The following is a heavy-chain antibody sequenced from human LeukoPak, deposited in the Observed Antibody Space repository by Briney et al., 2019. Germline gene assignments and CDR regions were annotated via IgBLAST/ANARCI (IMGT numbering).Heavy chain of an antibody. CDR3: ARHSRKVVIIPGYYYYGMDV. J-gene: IGHJ6*02. V-gene: IGHV4-59*08. Sequence: SETLSLTCTVSGGSISSYYWSWIRQPPGKGLEWIGYIYYSGSTNYNPSLKSRVTISVDTSKNQFSLKLSSVTAADTAVYYCARHSRKVVIIPGYYYYGMDVWGQGTTVTVSS. D-gene: IGHD3-3*01. CDR2: IYYSGST. CDR1: GGSISSYY.